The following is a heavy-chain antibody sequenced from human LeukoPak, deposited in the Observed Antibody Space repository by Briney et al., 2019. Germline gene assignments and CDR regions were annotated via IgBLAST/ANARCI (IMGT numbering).Heavy chain of an antibody. J-gene: IGHJ4*02. CDR2: VYTDGST. CDR3: ARRHIYTDY. Sequence: NPSETLSLTCTVSGGSISPYFWSWIRQPPGKGLEWIGYVYTDGSTKYNPSLKSRVTISLDTSKNQLSLKLSSVTAADTAVYYCARRHIYTDYWGKGTLVTVSS. V-gene: IGHV4-4*08. D-gene: IGHD2-2*02. CDR1: GGSISPYF.